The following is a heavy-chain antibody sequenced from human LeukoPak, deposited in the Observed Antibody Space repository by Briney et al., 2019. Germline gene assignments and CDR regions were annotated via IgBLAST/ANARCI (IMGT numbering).Heavy chain of an antibody. V-gene: IGHV3-33*01. Sequence: GGSLRLSCAASGFTFSDYGMHWVRQAPGKGLEWVALIYYDGSNKYFADSVKGRFTISRDNSRNTLYLQMSSLRVEDTAVYYCARDRATRYFDYWGQETLVTVSS. CDR2: IYYDGSNK. J-gene: IGHJ4*02. CDR1: GFTFSDYG. CDR3: ARDRATRYFDY. D-gene: IGHD2-15*01.